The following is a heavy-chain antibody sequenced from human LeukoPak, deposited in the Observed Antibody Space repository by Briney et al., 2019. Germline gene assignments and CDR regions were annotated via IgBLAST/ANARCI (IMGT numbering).Heavy chain of an antibody. CDR3: AKTQAYSHGPYFDY. D-gene: IGHD5-18*01. V-gene: IGHV3-23*01. J-gene: IGHJ4*02. CDR2: ISGSGGST. Sequence: GGSLRLSCAASGFTFSSYAMSWVRLAPGKGLEWVSYISGSGGSTYYADSVKGRFTISRDNSKDTLYLQMNSLRAEDTAVYYCAKTQAYSHGPYFDYWGQGTLVPVSS. CDR1: GFTFSSYA.